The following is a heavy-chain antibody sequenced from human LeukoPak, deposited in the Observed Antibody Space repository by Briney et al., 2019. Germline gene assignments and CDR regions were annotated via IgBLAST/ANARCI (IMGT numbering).Heavy chain of an antibody. J-gene: IGHJ3*02. Sequence: PGGSLRLSCAASGFTFSSYGMHWVRQAPGKGLEWVAVISYDGTNKYYGDSVKGRFTISRDDAENSLYLQMNSLRDEDTAVYYCARDLAYAFDIWGLGTMVTVSS. CDR1: GFTFSSYG. CDR3: ARDLAYAFDI. V-gene: IGHV3-30*03. CDR2: ISYDGTNK.